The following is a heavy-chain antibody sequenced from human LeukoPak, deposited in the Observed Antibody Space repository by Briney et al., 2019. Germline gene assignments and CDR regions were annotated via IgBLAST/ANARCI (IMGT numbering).Heavy chain of an antibody. CDR1: GFTVSSNY. D-gene: IGHD3-16*02. Sequence: GGSLRLSCAASGFTVSSNYMSWVRQAPGKGLEWVAFIRYDGSNKYYADSVKGRFTISRDNSKNTLYLQMNSLRAEDTAVYYCAGYYDYVWGSYRPGEYWGQGTLVTVSS. CDR3: AGYYDYVWGSYRPGEY. V-gene: IGHV3-30*02. J-gene: IGHJ4*02. CDR2: IRYDGSNK.